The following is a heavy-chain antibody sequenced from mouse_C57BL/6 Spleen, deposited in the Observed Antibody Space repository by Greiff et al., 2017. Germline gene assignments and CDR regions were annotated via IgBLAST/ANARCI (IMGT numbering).Heavy chain of an antibody. J-gene: IGHJ2*01. D-gene: IGHD2-3*01. Sequence: VQLQQPGAELVRPGSSVKLSCKASGYTFTSYWMDWVKQRPGQGLEWIGNIYPSDSETHYNQKFKDKATLTVDKSSSTAYMQLSSLTSEDSAVYYCARWGDEGYYYFDYWGQGTTLTVSS. V-gene: IGHV1-61*01. CDR2: IYPSDSET. CDR3: ARWGDEGYYYFDY. CDR1: GYTFTSYW.